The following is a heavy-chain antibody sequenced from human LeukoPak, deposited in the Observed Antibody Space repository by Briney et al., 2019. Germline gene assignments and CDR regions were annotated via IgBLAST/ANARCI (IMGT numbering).Heavy chain of an antibody. Sequence: PSETLSLTCTVSGGSISSSSYYWGWIRQPPGKGLEWIGSIYYSGSTYYNPSLKSRVTTSLNTSKNQFSLKLSSVTAADTAVYYCARTIHDSSGYLFDYWGQGTLVTVSS. CDR2: IYYSGST. D-gene: IGHD3-22*01. CDR1: GGSISSSSYY. V-gene: IGHV4-39*07. J-gene: IGHJ4*02. CDR3: ARTIHDSSGYLFDY.